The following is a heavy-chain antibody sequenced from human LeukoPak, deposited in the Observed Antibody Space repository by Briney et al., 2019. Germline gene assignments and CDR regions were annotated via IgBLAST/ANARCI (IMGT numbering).Heavy chain of an antibody. CDR1: GFTFITSS. D-gene: IGHD1-26*01. CDR2: ISTSGSYI. J-gene: IGHJ3*02. Sequence: GGSLRLSCAASGFTFITSSMNWVRQPPGKGLEWVSSISTSGSYIYFEDSVKGRFTISRDNSKKTLYLEMNSLRVEDTAVYYCARTGESHAFDIWGQGTMVTVSS. V-gene: IGHV3-21*01. CDR3: ARTGESHAFDI.